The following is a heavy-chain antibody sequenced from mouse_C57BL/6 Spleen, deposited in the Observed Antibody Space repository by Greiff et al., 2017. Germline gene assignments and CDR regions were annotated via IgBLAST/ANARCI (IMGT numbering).Heavy chain of an antibody. CDR1: GFTFSSYA. CDR2: ISDGGSYT. D-gene: IGHD1-1*01. J-gene: IGHJ3*01. V-gene: IGHV5-4*01. Sequence: DVMLVESGGGLVKPGGSLKLSCAASGFTFSSYAMSWVRQTPEKRLEWVATISDGGSYTYYPDNVKGRFTISRDNAKNNLYLQMSHLKSEDTAMYYCARDLTTVVAPIAYWGQGTLVTVSA. CDR3: ARDLTTVVAPIAY.